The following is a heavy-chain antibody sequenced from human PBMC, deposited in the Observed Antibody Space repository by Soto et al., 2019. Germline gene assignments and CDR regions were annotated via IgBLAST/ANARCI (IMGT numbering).Heavy chain of an antibody. CDR2: IDPSDSYT. D-gene: IGHD2-8*01. CDR3: ARHPAKWVYALPYYYYYRVVD. Sequence: PGESQKVTWKGSGYSFTSYCTSSVRQMPGKGLEWMGRIDPSDSYTNYSPSFQGHVTISADKSISTAYLQWSSLKASDTAMYYCARHPAKWVYALPYYYYYRVVDWGQGTTVTVPS. J-gene: IGHJ6*02. V-gene: IGHV5-10-1*01. CDR1: GYSFTSYC.